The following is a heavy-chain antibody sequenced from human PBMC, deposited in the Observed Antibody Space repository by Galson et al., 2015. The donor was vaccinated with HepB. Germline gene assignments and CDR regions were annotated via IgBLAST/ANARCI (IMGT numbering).Heavy chain of an antibody. CDR3: ARGQQQLLGFDP. Sequence: SVKVSCKASGGTFSSYAISWVRQAPGQGLEWMGRIIPILGIANYAQKFQGRVTITADKSTSTAYMELSSLRSEDTAVYYCARGQQQLLGFDPWGQGTLVTVSS. D-gene: IGHD6-13*01. V-gene: IGHV1-69*04. CDR1: GGTFSSYA. CDR2: IIPILGIA. J-gene: IGHJ5*02.